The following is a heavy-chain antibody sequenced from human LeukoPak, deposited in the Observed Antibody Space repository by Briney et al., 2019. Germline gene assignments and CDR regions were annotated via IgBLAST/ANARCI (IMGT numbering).Heavy chain of an antibody. CDR3: ARDRDWHFDY. CDR2: INPSVDVT. Sequence: ASVRVSCKASGYTFSSHSMHWVRQAPGQGLEWMGIINPSVDVTTYAQNFQGRVIMTRGMSTSTVYMELSSLRSEDTAVYYCARDRDWHFDYWGQGTLVTVSS. D-gene: IGHD2-21*02. V-gene: IGHV1-46*01. CDR1: GYTFSSHS. J-gene: IGHJ4*02.